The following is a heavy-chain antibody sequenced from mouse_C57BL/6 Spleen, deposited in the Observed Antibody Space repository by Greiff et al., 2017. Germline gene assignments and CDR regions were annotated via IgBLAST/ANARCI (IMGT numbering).Heavy chain of an antibody. D-gene: IGHD1-1*01. J-gene: IGHJ2*01. Sequence: ESGAELVRPGASVTLSCKASGYTFTDYEMHWVKQTPVHGLEWIGAIDPETGGTAYNQKFKGKAILTADKSSSTAYMELRSLTSEDSAVYYCPITTVVAIDYWGQGTTLTVSS. CDR1: GYTFTDYE. CDR2: IDPETGGT. CDR3: PITTVVAIDY. V-gene: IGHV1-15*01.